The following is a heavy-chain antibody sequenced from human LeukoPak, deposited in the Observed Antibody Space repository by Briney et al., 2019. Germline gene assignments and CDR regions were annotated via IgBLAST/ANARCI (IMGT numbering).Heavy chain of an antibody. D-gene: IGHD5-18*01. CDR1: GYTFTGYY. J-gene: IGHJ4*02. Sequence: ASVKVSCKASGYTFTGYYMHWMRQAPGQGPEWMGWINPNSGGTNYAQKFQGRVTMTRDTSISTAYMELSRLRSDDTAVYYCARDLRKGIQLWLEIDYWGQGTLVTVSS. CDR3: ARDLRKGIQLWLEIDY. V-gene: IGHV1-2*02. CDR2: INPNSGGT.